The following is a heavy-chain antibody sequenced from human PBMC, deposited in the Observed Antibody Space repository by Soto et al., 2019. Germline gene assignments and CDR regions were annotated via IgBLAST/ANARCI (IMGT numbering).Heavy chain of an antibody. J-gene: IGHJ4*02. Sequence: SETLSLTCTVSGDSVSSHYWSWIRQPAGKGLEWLGRLYNDERTNYNPSLKSRVTMSMDTSKNQFSLKLTSVTAPDSAVYFCAREPLAHSYFDFWGQGILVTVSS. V-gene: IGHV4-4*07. CDR3: AREPLAHSYFDF. CDR2: LYNDERT. CDR1: GDSVSSHY.